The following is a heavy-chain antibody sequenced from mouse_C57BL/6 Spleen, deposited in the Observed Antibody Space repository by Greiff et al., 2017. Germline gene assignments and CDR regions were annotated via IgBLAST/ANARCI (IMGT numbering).Heavy chain of an antibody. CDR2: IDPSDSYT. CDR3: ARKDYYGSSPYYAMDY. J-gene: IGHJ4*01. CDR1: GYTFTSYW. V-gene: IGHV1-50*01. Sequence: QVQLQQPGAELVKPGASVKLSCKASGYTFTSYWMQWVKQRPGQGLEWIGEIDPSDSYTNYNQKFKGKATLTVDTSSSTAYMQLSSLTSEDSAVYYCARKDYYGSSPYYAMDYWGQGTSVTVSS. D-gene: IGHD1-1*01.